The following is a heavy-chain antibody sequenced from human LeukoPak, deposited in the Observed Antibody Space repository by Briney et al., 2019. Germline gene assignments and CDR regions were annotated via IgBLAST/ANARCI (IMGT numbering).Heavy chain of an antibody. CDR1: GGSISSYY. J-gene: IGHJ5*02. CDR3: ARGESGYDFWSGYADNNWFDP. CDR2: VFYSGST. Sequence: SETLSLTCTVSGGSISSYYWSWIRQPPGKGLEWIGYVFYSGSTNYNPSLKSRVTISVDTSKNQFSLKLSSVTAADTAVYYCARGESGYDFWSGYADNNWFDPWGQGTLVTVSS. V-gene: IGHV4-59*01. D-gene: IGHD3-3*01.